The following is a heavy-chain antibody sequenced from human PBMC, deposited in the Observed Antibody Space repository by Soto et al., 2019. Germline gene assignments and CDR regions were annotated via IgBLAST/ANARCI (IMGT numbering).Heavy chain of an antibody. CDR1: GFTFSSYA. CDR3: AKIPNRIAAAESIDY. CDR2: ISGSGGST. Sequence: PGGSLRLSCAASGFTFSSYAMSWVRQAPGKGLEWVSAISGSGGSTYYADSVKGRLTISRDNSKNTLYLQMNSLRAEDTAVYYCAKIPNRIAAAESIDYWGQGTLVTVSS. D-gene: IGHD6-13*01. V-gene: IGHV3-23*01. J-gene: IGHJ4*02.